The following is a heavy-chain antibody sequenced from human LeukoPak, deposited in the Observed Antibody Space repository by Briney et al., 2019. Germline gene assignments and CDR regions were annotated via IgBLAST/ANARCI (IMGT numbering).Heavy chain of an antibody. J-gene: IGHJ6*03. CDR2: IYNTGST. CDR3: ARGGDYDLWSGYSNYYYMDV. V-gene: IGHV4-59*01. Sequence: SETLSLTCTVSGASITSYYWIWIRQPPGKGLEWIGYIYNTGSTSYNPSLKSRVTISEDTSKNQFSLKLSSVTAADTAVYYCARGGDYDLWSGYSNYYYMDVWGKGTTVTVSS. CDR1: GASITSYY. D-gene: IGHD3-3*01.